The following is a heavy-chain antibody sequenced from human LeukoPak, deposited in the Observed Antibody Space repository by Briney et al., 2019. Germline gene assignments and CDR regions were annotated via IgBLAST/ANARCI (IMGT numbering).Heavy chain of an antibody. CDR1: GFTVSSNH. CDR3: ATPYYDFWSGYYGWYFDL. Sequence: GGSLRLSCAASGFTVSSNHMTWVRQAPGKGLEWVSVIYSGGSTYYADSVKGRFTISRDNSKNTLYLQMNSLRAEDTAVYYCATPYYDFWSGYYGWYFDLWGRGTLVTVSS. J-gene: IGHJ2*01. V-gene: IGHV3-53*01. CDR2: IYSGGST. D-gene: IGHD3-3*01.